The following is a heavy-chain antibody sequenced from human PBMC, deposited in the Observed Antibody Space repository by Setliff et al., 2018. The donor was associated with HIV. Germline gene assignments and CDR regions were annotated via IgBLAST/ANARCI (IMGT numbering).Heavy chain of an antibody. CDR2: ISGSGTTT. Sequence: PGGSRRLSCAASGFTFGSSWMSCVRPAPGKGLEWVSVISGSGTTTYYADSMKGRFTISRDNSKNTVYQQMNRLRAEDTAVYYCAKDRVLYEILTWLPGAFDIWGQGTMVTVSS. CDR1: GFTFGSSW. V-gene: IGHV3-23*01. CDR3: AKDRVLYEILTWLPGAFDI. D-gene: IGHD3-9*01. J-gene: IGHJ3*02.